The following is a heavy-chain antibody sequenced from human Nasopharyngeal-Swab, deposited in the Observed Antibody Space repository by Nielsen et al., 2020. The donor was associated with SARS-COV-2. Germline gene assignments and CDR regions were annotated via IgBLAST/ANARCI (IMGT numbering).Heavy chain of an antibody. D-gene: IGHD3-10*01. J-gene: IGHJ4*02. CDR2: ISGSGGST. Sequence: GESLKISCAASGFTFSSYAMSWVRQAPGKGLEWVSAISGSGGSTYYADSVKGRFTISRDNSKNTLYLQMNSLRDEDTAVYYCAREDEGDYYGSGSPPYIDYWGQGTLVTVSS. V-gene: IGHV3-23*01. CDR1: GFTFSSYA. CDR3: AREDEGDYYGSGSPPYIDY.